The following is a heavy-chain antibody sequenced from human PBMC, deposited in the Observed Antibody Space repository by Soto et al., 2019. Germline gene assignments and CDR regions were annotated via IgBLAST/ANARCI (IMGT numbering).Heavy chain of an antibody. CDR2: IYPGDSDT. V-gene: IGHV5-51*01. D-gene: IGHD3-3*01. CDR3: ARRPSHSYYDFWSGPIDAFDI. Sequence: GESLKISCKGSGYSFTSYWIGWVRQMPGKGLEWMGIIYPGDSDTRYSPSFQGQVTISADKSISTAYLQWSSLKASDTAMYYCARRPSHSYYDFWSGPIDAFDIWGQGTMVIVSS. J-gene: IGHJ3*02. CDR1: GYSFTSYW.